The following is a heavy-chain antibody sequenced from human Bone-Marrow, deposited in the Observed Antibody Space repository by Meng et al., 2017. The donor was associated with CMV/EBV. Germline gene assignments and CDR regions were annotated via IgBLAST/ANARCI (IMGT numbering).Heavy chain of an antibody. V-gene: IGHV3-11*04. D-gene: IGHD7-27*01. Sequence: GESLKISCAASGFTFSDYSMSWIRQAPGKGLEWVSYISSSSSTIYYADSVKGRFTISRDNAKNSLYLQMNSLRAEDTAVYYCASELGADWGPGYLVTVSS. J-gene: IGHJ4*02. CDR1: GFTFSDYS. CDR3: ASELGAD. CDR2: ISSSSSTI.